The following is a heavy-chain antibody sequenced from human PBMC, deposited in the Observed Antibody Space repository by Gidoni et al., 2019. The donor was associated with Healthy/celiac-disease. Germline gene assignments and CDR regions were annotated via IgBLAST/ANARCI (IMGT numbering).Heavy chain of an antibody. CDR2: IDPSDSYT. J-gene: IGHJ4*02. D-gene: IGHD6-19*01. Sequence: EVQLVQSGAEVKKPGASLRISCKGSGYRFTSYWISWVRQLPGKGLEWMGRIDPSDSYTNYSPSFQGHVTISADKSISTAYLQWSSLKASDTAMYYCARQGTVAGNKFDYWGQGTLVTVSS. CDR1: GYRFTSYW. V-gene: IGHV5-10-1*03. CDR3: ARQGTVAGNKFDY.